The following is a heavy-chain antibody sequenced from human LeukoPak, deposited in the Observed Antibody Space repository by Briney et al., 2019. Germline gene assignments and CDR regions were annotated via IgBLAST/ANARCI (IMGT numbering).Heavy chain of an antibody. Sequence: SEALSLTCAVYGGSFSDYRWSWIRQPPGKGLEWIGEINHSGSTNYNPSLKSRVTISVDTSKKQFSLKLTSVTAADTAVYYCARRVTTRLPFRYWGQGTLVTVSS. V-gene: IGHV4-34*01. CDR3: ARRVTTRLPFRY. D-gene: IGHD4-17*01. CDR1: GGSFSDYR. CDR2: INHSGST. J-gene: IGHJ4*02.